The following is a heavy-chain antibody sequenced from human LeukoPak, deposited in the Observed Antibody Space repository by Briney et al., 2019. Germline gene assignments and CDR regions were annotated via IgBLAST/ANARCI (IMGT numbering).Heavy chain of an antibody. CDR3: ARGGSPGSVDY. CDR2: ISSGSSFI. J-gene: IGHJ4*02. V-gene: IGHV3-21*01. CDR1: EFTFTSYT. D-gene: IGHD1-1*01. Sequence: GGSLRLSCAASEFTFTSYTMIWVRQGPGKGLEWVSSISSGSSFIYYADSVKGRFTISRDNAKKSLYLQMNSLRAEDTAVYYCARGGSPGSVDYWGQGTLVTVSP.